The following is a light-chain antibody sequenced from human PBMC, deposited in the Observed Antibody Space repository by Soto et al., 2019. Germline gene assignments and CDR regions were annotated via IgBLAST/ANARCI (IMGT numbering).Light chain of an antibody. CDR1: QRGGRI. CDR3: QKYNDWPLT. CDR2: AAS. V-gene: IGKV3-15*01. J-gene: IGKJ4*01. Sequence: EIVMTQSPATLSVSPGERATLSCWASQRGGRIFAWYQHKPGQDPRLLFYAASIRATGIPARFSGSGSGTDFTLSISSLQSEDFAVYFCQKYNDWPLTFGGGTKVEIK.